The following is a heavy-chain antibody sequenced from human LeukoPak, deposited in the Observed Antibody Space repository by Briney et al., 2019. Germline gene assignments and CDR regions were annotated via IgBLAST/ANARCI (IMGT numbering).Heavy chain of an antibody. J-gene: IGHJ4*02. V-gene: IGHV3-11*01. CDR3: ARTADGEFDV. CDR2: ISGPGTII. Sequence: PGESLRLSCAASGFTFGDYYMNWIRQAPGKALEWVAFISGPGTIIYYADSVEGRFTISRDNAKNSLSLQINSLRVEDTAIYYCARTADGEFDVWGQGTLVTVSS. CDR1: GFTFGDYY. D-gene: IGHD4-17*01.